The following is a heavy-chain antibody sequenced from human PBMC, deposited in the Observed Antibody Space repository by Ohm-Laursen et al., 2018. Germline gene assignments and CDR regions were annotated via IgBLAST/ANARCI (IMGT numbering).Heavy chain of an antibody. CDR1: GYTFTDYD. CDR2: IGKSGDT. Sequence: SLRLFCTASGYTFTDYDMHWVRQRTEKGLESIAQIGKSGDTYYAGSVKGRFSISRDNAKKSLYLQMDSLRAEDTAVYYCARALWVFQNWGQGTLVTVSS. V-gene: IGHV3-13*04. CDR3: ARALWVFQN. J-gene: IGHJ1*01. D-gene: IGHD1-26*01.